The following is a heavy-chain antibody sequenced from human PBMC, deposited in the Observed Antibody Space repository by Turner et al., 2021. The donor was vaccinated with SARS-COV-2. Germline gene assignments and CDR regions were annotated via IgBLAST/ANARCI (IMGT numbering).Heavy chain of an antibody. J-gene: IGHJ3*02. D-gene: IGHD3-22*01. Sequence: EVQLVESAGGLVKPGGSPRLPCAASGFTFSSYSMNWVRRAPGKGLELVSAISSSSSYKCNADSVNGRFTFSIDNANNSLYLQMNSLRAEDTAVYYCARARWHYYDSSGYYPYAFDIWGQGTMVTVSS. CDR1: GFTFSSYS. CDR2: ISSSSSYK. CDR3: ARARWHYYDSSGYYPYAFDI. V-gene: IGHV3-21*01.